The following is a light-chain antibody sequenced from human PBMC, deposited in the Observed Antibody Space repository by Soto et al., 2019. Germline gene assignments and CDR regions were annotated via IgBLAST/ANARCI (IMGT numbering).Light chain of an antibody. V-gene: IGKV1-39*01. CDR1: QTIGNY. J-gene: IGKJ4*01. Sequence: DIQMTQSPSSLSASVGDRVTITCRASQTIGNYLNWYQQKPGKAPNLLIYAASSLQSGVPSRFSGSGSGTDFALTISSLQSEDFATYYCQQGYSTPLTFGGGTKVESK. CDR2: AAS. CDR3: QQGYSTPLT.